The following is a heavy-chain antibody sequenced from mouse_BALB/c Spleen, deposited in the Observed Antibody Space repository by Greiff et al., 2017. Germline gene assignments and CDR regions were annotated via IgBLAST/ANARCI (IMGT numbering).Heavy chain of an antibody. CDR1: GFTFSSYA. V-gene: IGHV5-9-4*01. J-gene: IGHJ3*01. Sequence: EVQLVESGGGLVKPGGSLKLSCAASGFTFSSYAMSWVRQSPEKRLEWVAEISSGGSYTYYPDTVTGRFTISRDNAKNTLYLEMSSLRSEDTAMYYCAREGDSWFAYWGQGTLVTVSA. CDR3: AREGDSWFAY. CDR2: ISSGGSYT.